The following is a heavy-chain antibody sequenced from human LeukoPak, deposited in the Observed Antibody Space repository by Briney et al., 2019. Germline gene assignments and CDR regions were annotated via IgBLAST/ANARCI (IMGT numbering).Heavy chain of an antibody. CDR2: ISGSGDNT. D-gene: IGHD3-10*01. CDR3: AKVRGVTIFSDY. CDR1: GFTFDSYP. J-gene: IGHJ4*02. V-gene: IGHV3-23*01. Sequence: GGSLRLSCAASGFTFDSYPMSWVRQAPGKGLEWVSSISGSGDNTYYADSVKGRFTISRDNSKNTLYLQMNSLRDEDTAVYYCAKVRGVTIFSDYWGQGTLVSVSS.